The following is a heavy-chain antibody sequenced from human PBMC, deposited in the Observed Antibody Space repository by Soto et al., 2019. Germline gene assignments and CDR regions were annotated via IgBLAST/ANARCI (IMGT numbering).Heavy chain of an antibody. D-gene: IGHD6-13*01. CDR1: GFTFSSYS. CDR3: ARLAAFSSRSVPDY. Sequence: PGGSLRLSCAASGFTFSSYSMNWVRQAPGKGLEWVSSISSSSSYIYYADSVKGRFTISRDNAKNSLYLQMKSLRAEDTAVYYCARLAAFSSRSVPDYWGQGTLVTVSS. J-gene: IGHJ4*02. CDR2: ISSSSSYI. V-gene: IGHV3-21*01.